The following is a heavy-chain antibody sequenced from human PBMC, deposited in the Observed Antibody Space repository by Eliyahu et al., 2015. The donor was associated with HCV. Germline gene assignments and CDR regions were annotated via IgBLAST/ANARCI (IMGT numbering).Heavy chain of an antibody. J-gene: IGHJ4*02. CDR3: ARHRPSRNYDY. CDR2: ANYNGNT. CDR1: GASVSDDY. D-gene: IGHD1-7*01. Sequence: QVQLQESGPGLVKPSETLSLXCXXSGASVSDDYWSWIRQPPGRGLXWVGYANYNGNTNYNPSLKSRVTISVDMSKNSFSLKLSPVTAADTAVYYCARHRPSRNYDYWGQGTLVSVSS. V-gene: IGHV4-59*08.